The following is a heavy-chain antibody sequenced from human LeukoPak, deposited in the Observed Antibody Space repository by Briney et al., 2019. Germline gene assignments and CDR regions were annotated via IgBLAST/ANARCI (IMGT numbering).Heavy chain of an antibody. J-gene: IGHJ4*02. CDR3: AREANTAFDY. V-gene: IGHV3-74*01. D-gene: IGHD2/OR15-2a*01. Sequence: GGSLRLSCVASGFTFGSYWMHWVRQAPGKGPVWVSRINYDGTSTTYADSVKGRFTVSRDNGKKTVSLQINSLRPDDTAVYYCAREANTAFDYWGQGTLVTVSS. CDR2: INYDGTST. CDR1: GFTFGSYW.